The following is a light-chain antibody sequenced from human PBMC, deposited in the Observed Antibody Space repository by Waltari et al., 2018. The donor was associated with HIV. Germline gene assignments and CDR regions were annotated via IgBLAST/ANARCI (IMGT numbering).Light chain of an antibody. J-gene: IGLJ2*01. V-gene: IGLV1-40*01. Sequence: QSMLTQPPSVSGAPGQRVPISCTGSSPTIGEDYDVHWYQQIPGTAPKLLISGNKNRPSGVPDRFSASKSGTSASLTISGLQAEDEADYFCQSYDISLSASVVFGGGTRLTVL. CDR3: QSYDISLSASVV. CDR2: GNK. CDR1: SPTIGEDYD.